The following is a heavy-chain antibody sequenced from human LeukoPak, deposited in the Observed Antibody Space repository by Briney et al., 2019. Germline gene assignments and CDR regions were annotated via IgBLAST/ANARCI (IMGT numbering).Heavy chain of an antibody. CDR1: GGSISSYY. CDR3: ARLSVSDSSGYYWRFAS. Sequence: SETLSLTCTVSGGSISSYYWSWIRQPPGKGLECIGYIYYSGSTNYNPSLKSRVTISVDTSKNQFSLKLSSMTAADTAVYYCARLSVSDSSGYYWRFASWGQGTLVTVSS. J-gene: IGHJ5*02. V-gene: IGHV4-59*08. CDR2: IYYSGST. D-gene: IGHD3-22*01.